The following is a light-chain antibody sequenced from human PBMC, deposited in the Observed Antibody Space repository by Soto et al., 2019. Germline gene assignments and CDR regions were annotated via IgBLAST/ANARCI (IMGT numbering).Light chain of an antibody. CDR3: QHYNSYSEA. V-gene: IGKV3-15*01. J-gene: IGKJ1*01. CDR2: AAS. CDR1: QTIDTN. Sequence: EIVMTQSPGTLSVSPGERATLSCRASQTIDTNLAWYQQKPGQAPRLLIFAASTRATGIPARFSGSGSGTEFSLTITSLQSEDFATYYCQHYNSYSEAFGQGTKVELK.